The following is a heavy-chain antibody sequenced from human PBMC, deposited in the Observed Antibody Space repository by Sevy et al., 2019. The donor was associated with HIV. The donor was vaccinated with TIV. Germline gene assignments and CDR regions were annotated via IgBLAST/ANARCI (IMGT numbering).Heavy chain of an antibody. J-gene: IGHJ6*03. V-gene: IGHV4-4*07. CDR2: IYTSGST. CDR1: GGSISSYY. D-gene: IGHD3-10*01. Sequence: SETLSLTCTVSGGSISSYYWSWIRQPAGKGLEWIGRIYTSGSTNYNPSLKSRVTMSVDTSKNQFSLKLSSVTAADTAVYYCARAGHGSGSYYVSLDYYYMDVWGKGTTVTVSS. CDR3: ARAGHGSGSYYVSLDYYYMDV.